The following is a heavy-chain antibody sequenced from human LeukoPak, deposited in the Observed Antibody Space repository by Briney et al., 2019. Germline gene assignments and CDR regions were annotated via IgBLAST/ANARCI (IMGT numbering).Heavy chain of an antibody. V-gene: IGHV3-23*01. CDR2: ISGSGGST. CDR1: GFSFSNYA. D-gene: IGHD3-10*01. J-gene: IGHJ4*02. Sequence: GGSLRLSCAASGFSFSNYAMSWVRQAPGKGLEWVSDISGSGGSTYYADSVKGRFTTSRDNSKNTVYLQMNSLRAEDTAMYYCAKGAGGSYGLYYFDYWGQGTLLTVSS. CDR3: AKGAGGSYGLYYFDY.